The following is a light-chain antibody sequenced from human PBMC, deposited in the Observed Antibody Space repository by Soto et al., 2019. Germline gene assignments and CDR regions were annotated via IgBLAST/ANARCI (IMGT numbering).Light chain of an antibody. CDR1: TGAVTSGHY. J-gene: IGLJ2*01. V-gene: IGLV7-46*01. CDR2: DTS. CDR3: LLSYSGAGVV. Sequence: QAVVTQEPSLTVSPGGTVTLTCGSSTGAVTSGHYPYWFQQKPGQAPRTLIYDTSNKHSWKPARFSGSLLGGKAALTLSGAQPEDEAEYYCLLSYSGAGVVFGGGTKLTVL.